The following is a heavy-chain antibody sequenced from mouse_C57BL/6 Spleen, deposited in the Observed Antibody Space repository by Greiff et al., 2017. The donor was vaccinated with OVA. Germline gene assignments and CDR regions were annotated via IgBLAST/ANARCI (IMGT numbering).Heavy chain of an antibody. Sequence: EVKLVESGPGLVKPSQSLSLTCSVTGYSITSGYYWNWIRQFPGNKLEWMGYISYDGSNNYNPSLKNRISITRDTSKNQFFLKLNSVTTEDTATYYCARDYYGYAMDYWGQGTSVTVSS. J-gene: IGHJ4*01. CDR3: ARDYYGYAMDY. D-gene: IGHD1-1*01. CDR2: ISYDGSN. CDR1: GYSITSGYY. V-gene: IGHV3-6*01.